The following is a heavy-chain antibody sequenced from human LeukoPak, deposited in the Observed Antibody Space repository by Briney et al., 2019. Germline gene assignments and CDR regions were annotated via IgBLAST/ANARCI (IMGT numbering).Heavy chain of an antibody. CDR2: ISYGGTNK. V-gene: IGHV3-30*04. CDR1: GVTFSSYA. D-gene: IGHD6-19*01. Sequence: PGRSLRLSCVTSGVTFSSYAMDWVRQAPGKGLAWVASISYGGTNKYYADSVKGRFTTSRDDSKNTLYLQMNSLRSEDTAVYYCATSVSVAENAFDIWGQGTMVTVYS. J-gene: IGHJ3*02. CDR3: ATSVSVAENAFDI.